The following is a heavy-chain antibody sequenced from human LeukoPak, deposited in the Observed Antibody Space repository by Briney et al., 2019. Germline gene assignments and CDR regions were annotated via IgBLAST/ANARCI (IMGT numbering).Heavy chain of an antibody. CDR1: GFTFSSYS. D-gene: IGHD3-22*01. CDR3: ARDPSYYDSSGYYY. CDR2: ISSSSSYI. J-gene: IGHJ4*02. Sequence: GGSLRLSCAASGFTFSSYSMNWVRQAPGKGLEWVSSISSSSSYIYYADSVKGRFTISRDNAKNSLYLQMNSLRAEDTAVYYCARDPSYYDSSGYYYWGQGTLVTVSS. V-gene: IGHV3-21*01.